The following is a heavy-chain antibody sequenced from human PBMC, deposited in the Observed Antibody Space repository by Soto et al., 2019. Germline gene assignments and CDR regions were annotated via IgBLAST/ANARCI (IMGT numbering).Heavy chain of an antibody. CDR3: ARRGTVAADFDY. D-gene: IGHD3-16*01. CDR1: GYSFTIYW. V-gene: IGHV5-51*01. J-gene: IGHJ4*02. Sequence: GESPKISCKGSGYSFTIYWIGWVRQMPGKGLEWMGIIYPGDSDTRYRQSFQGQVTISADKSISTAYLQWSSLKASDTAMYYCARRGTVAADFDYWGQGTLVTVSS. CDR2: IYPGDSDT.